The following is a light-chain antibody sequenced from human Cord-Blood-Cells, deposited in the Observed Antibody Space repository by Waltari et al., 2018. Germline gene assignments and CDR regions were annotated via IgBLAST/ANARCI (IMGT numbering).Light chain of an antibody. CDR3: QQRSNWPT. CDR2: EAS. V-gene: IGKV3-11*01. J-gene: IGKJ4*01. CDR1: QSVSSS. Sequence: EIVLTQSPSTLSLSPGSRATLPYRASQSVSSSLDWYQQKPGQAPRLLIDEASNRATGIPARFSGSGSGTDFNLTISSLEAEDFAVYYCQQRSNWPTFGGGTKVEIK.